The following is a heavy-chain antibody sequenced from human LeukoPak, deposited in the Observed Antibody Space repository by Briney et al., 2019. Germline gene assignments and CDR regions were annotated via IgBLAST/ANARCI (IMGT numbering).Heavy chain of an antibody. CDR1: GGSISSYY. J-gene: IGHJ6*03. CDR2: IYYSGST. CDR3: ARGVAVAGTGDYYYYYYMDV. Sequence: KPWETLSLTCTVSGGSISSYYWSWIRQPAGKGLEWIGYIYYSGSTNYNPSLKSRVTISVDTSKNQFSLKLSSVTAADTAVYYCARGVAVAGTGDYYYYYYMDVWGKGTTVTVSS. V-gene: IGHV4-59*01. D-gene: IGHD6-19*01.